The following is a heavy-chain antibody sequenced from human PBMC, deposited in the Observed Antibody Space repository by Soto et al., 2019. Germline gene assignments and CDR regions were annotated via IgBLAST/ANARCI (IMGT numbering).Heavy chain of an antibody. J-gene: IGHJ6*02. CDR3: ARDQPAMTTVVTPGWDFYYGMDV. CDR2: INAGNGNT. D-gene: IGHD4-17*01. CDR1: GYTFTSYA. V-gene: IGHV1-3*01. Sequence: ASVKVSCKASGYTFTSYAMHWVRQAPGQRLEWMGWINAGNGNTKYSQKFQGRVTITRDTSASTAYMELSSLRSEDTAVYYCARDQPAMTTVVTPGWDFYYGMDVWGQGTTVTVSS.